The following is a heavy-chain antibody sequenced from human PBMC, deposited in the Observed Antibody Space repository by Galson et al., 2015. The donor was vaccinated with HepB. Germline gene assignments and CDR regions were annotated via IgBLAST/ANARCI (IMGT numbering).Heavy chain of an antibody. J-gene: IGHJ3*02. D-gene: IGHD4-11*01. CDR2: ISAYDGNT. V-gene: IGHV1-18*04. CDR1: GYTFTSYG. CDR3: ARSRATLHGDALDI. Sequence: SVKVSCKASGYTFTSYGVSWMRQAPGQGLEWMGWISAYDGNTNYAQKLQGRVTMTTDTSTSTAYMELRSLRSDDTAVYYCARSRATLHGDALDIWGQGTMVTVSS.